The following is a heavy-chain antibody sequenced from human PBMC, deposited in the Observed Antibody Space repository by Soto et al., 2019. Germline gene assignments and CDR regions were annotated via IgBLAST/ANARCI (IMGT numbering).Heavy chain of an antibody. CDR1: GFTFSGYS. J-gene: IGHJ4*02. Sequence: GGSLRLSCAASGFTFSGYSMNWVRQAPGKGLEWVSHISSSGNNMYYADSVKGRFTVSRDNAKNSLYLQINSLRAEDTAVYYCARQHSGSYYFDYWGQGTPVTVSS. CDR3: ARQHSGSYYFDY. CDR2: ISSSGNNM. D-gene: IGHD1-26*01. V-gene: IGHV3-48*01.